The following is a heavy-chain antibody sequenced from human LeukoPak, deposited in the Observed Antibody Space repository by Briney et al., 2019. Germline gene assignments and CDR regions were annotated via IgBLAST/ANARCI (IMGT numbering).Heavy chain of an antibody. V-gene: IGHV3-74*01. CDR2: IRSDGSST. J-gene: IGHJ4*02. CDR3: AREWNSRNRFDY. D-gene: IGHD1-14*01. CDR1: GFTFNTYW. Sequence: GGSLRLSCAASGFTFNTYWMHWVRQAPGKGLVWVSRIRSDGSSTSYADSVRGRFAISRDNANLYLQMSSLKAEDTAVYYCAREWNSRNRFDYWGQGTPVTVSP.